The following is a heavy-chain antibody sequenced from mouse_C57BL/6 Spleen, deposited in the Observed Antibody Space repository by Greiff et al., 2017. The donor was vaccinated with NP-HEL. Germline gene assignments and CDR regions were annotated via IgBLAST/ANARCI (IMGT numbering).Heavy chain of an antibody. CDR1: GFTFSDYY. V-gene: IGHV5-16*01. J-gene: IGHJ4*01. Sequence: EVQLVESEGGLVQPGSSMKLSCTASGFTFSDYYMAWVRQVPEKGLEWVANINYDGSSTYYLDSLKSRFIISRDNAKNILYLQMSSLKSEDTATYYCARDRLMNAMDYWGQGTSVTVAS. CDR2: INYDGSST. CDR3: ARDRLMNAMDY. D-gene: IGHD1-3*01.